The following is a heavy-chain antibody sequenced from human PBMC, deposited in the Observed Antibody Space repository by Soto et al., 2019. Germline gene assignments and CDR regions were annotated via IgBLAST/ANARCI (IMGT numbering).Heavy chain of an antibody. CDR3: ARGRIAARPFPFDY. D-gene: IGHD6-6*01. Sequence: PSETLSLTCAVYGGSFSGYYWSWIRQPPGKGLEWIGEINHSGSTNYNPSLKSRVTISVDTSKNQFSLKLSSVTAADTAVYYCARGRIAARPFPFDYWGQGTLVTSPQ. CDR1: GGSFSGYY. V-gene: IGHV4-34*01. J-gene: IGHJ4*02. CDR2: INHSGST.